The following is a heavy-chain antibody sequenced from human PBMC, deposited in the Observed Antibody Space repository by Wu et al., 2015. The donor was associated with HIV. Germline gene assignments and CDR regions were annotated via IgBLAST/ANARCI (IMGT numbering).Heavy chain of an antibody. D-gene: IGHD3-3*01. CDR2: MNPNSGNT. J-gene: IGHJ3*02. Sequence: QVQLVQSGAEVKKPGASVKVSCKASGYTFTNYDINWVRQATGQGLEWMGWMNPNSGNTGYAQKFQGRVTITRNTSISTAYMELSSLRSEDTAVYYCARGPYYDFWSGPPENGAFDIWGQGTMVTVSS. CDR1: GYTFTNYD. CDR3: ARGPYYDFWSGPPENGAFDI. V-gene: IGHV1-8*01.